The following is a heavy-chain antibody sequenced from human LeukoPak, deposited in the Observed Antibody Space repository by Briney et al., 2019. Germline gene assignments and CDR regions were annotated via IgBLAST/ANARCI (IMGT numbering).Heavy chain of an antibody. D-gene: IGHD3-10*01. CDR3: ARDLGELPDESIGGY. V-gene: IGHV3-7*03. CDR2: IKQDGSEK. CDR1: GFTFSSYW. J-gene: IGHJ4*02. Sequence: GGSLRLSCAASGFTFSSYWMSWVRQAPGKGLEWVANIKQDGSEKYYVDSVKGRFTISRDNAKNSLYLQMNSLRAEDTAVYYCARDLGELPDESIGGYWGQGTLVTVSS.